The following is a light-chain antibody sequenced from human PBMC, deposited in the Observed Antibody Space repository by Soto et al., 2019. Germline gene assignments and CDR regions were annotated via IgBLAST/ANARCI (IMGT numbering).Light chain of an antibody. CDR2: DVS. Sequence: QSVLTQPASVSGSPGQSITISCTGTSSDVGGYNYVSWYQQHPGKAPPLMIYDVSSRPSGVSHRFSGSKSGTTASLTISGLQAEDEAYYFCSSYTAIHTTRVFGGGTKLTVL. V-gene: IGLV2-14*03. J-gene: IGLJ2*01. CDR3: SSYTAIHTTRV. CDR1: SSDVGGYNY.